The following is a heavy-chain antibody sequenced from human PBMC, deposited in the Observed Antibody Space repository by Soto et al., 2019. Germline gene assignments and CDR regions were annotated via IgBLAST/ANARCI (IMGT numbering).Heavy chain of an antibody. D-gene: IGHD3-3*01. CDR3: AGFPPGYYDFWSGYFHTAPGNYYGMDV. V-gene: IGHV3-74*01. CDR2: INSDGSST. CDR1: GFTFSSYW. Sequence: GGSLRLSCAASGFTFSSYWMHWVRQAPGKGLVWVSRINSDGSSTSYADSVKGRFTISRDNAKNTLYLQMNSLRAEDTAVYYCAGFPPGYYDFWSGYFHTAPGNYYGMDVWGQGTTVTVSS. J-gene: IGHJ6*02.